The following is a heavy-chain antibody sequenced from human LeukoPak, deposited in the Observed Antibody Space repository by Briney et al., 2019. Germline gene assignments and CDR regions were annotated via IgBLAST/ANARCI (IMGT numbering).Heavy chain of an antibody. D-gene: IGHD3-10*01. Sequence: PGGSLRLSCAASGFTFSSYAMSWVRQAPGKGLEWVSAISGSGGSTYYADSVKGRFTISRDNSKNTLYLQMNSLRAEDTAVYYCAKVVGSGSYYNFYYFDYWGQGTLVTVSS. CDR3: AKVVGSGSYYNFYYFDY. CDR2: ISGSGGST. J-gene: IGHJ4*02. CDR1: GFTFSSYA. V-gene: IGHV3-23*01.